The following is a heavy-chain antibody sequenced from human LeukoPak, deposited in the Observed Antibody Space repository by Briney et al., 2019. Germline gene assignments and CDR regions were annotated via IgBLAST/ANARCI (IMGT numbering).Heavy chain of an antibody. Sequence: ASETLSLTCTVSGGSISSYYWSWIRQPPGKGLEWIGYIYYSGSTNYNPSLKSRVTISVDTSKNQFSLKLSSVTAADTAVYYCARGDYDFWSGSRFDPWGQGTLVTVSS. CDR3: ARGDYDFWSGSRFDP. J-gene: IGHJ5*02. D-gene: IGHD3-3*01. CDR1: GGSISSYY. V-gene: IGHV4-59*01. CDR2: IYYSGST.